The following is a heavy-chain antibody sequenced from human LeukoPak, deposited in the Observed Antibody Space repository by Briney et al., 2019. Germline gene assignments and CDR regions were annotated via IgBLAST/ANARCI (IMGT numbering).Heavy chain of an antibody. CDR2: IYYSGST. V-gene: IGHV4-39*07. D-gene: IGHD1-26*01. Sequence: PSETLSLTCTVSGGSISSSSYYWGWIRQPPGKGLEWIGSIYYSGSTYYNPSLKSRVTISVDTSKNQFSLKLSSVTAADTAVYYCARERYSGSYDVWGKGTTVTVSS. J-gene: IGHJ6*04. CDR3: ARERYSGSYDV. CDR1: GGSISSSSYY.